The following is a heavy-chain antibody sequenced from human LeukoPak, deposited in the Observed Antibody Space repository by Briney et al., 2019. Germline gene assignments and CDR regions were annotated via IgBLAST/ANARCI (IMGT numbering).Heavy chain of an antibody. CDR3: ARYSTVVTRGFDY. Sequence: PGGSLSLFCAASGFTFSSYAMSWVRQAPGKGLECVSAISGSGGSTYYADSGKGRFTISRDNSKNTLYLQMNSLRAEDTAVYYCARYSTVVTRGFDYWGQGTLVTVSS. D-gene: IGHD4-23*01. J-gene: IGHJ4*02. CDR1: GFTFSSYA. CDR2: ISGSGGST. V-gene: IGHV3-23*01.